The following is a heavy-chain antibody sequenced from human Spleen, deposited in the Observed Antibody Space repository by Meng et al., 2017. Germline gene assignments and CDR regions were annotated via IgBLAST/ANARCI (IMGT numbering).Heavy chain of an antibody. Sequence: QVQLQASGPGLVKPSQTLSLTCTVSGGSISSGDYYWSWIRQPPGKGLEWIGYIYYSGSTHYNPSLKSRVTISVDTSKNQFSLKLSSVTAADTAVYYCARGIRFLEWLGWFDPWGQGTLVTVSS. CDR2: IYYSGST. D-gene: IGHD3-3*01. V-gene: IGHV4-30-4*01. CDR3: ARGIRFLEWLGWFDP. J-gene: IGHJ5*02. CDR1: GGSISSGDYY.